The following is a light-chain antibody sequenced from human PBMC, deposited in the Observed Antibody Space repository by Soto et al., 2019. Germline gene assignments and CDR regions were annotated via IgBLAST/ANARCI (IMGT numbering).Light chain of an antibody. CDR3: AAWDDSLNGLDV. J-gene: IGLJ1*01. CDR1: SSNIGSNT. CDR2: RNN. Sequence: QSVLTQPPSASGTPGQRVTISCSGSSSNIGSNTVNWYQQLPGTAPKLLIHRNNQRPSGVPDRFSGSKSGTSASLAISGLQSEDEADYYCAAWDDSLNGLDVFGTGTKVTVL. V-gene: IGLV1-44*01.